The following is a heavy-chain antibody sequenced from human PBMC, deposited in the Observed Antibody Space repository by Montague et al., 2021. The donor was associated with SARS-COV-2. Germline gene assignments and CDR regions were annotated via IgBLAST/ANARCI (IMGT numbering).Heavy chain of an antibody. D-gene: IGHD6-13*01. CDR2: IYTSGST. J-gene: IGHJ5*02. Sequence: TLSLTCTVSGGSISSGSYYWSWIRQPAGRGMEWIGRIYTSGSTKYNPSLKSRVTISVDTSKNQFSLKLSSVTAADTAVYYCARDLSSSWAYRFDPWGQGTLVTASS. V-gene: IGHV4-61*02. CDR1: GGSISSGSYY. CDR3: ARDLSSSWAYRFDP.